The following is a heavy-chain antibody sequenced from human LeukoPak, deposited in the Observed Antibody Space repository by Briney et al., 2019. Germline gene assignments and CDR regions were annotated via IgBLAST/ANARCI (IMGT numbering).Heavy chain of an antibody. V-gene: IGHV3-53*01. J-gene: IGHJ4*02. D-gene: IGHD2-2*01. CDR2: MYSGGNT. Sequence: GGSLRLSCAASGFAVSSNHMGWVRRAPGKGLEWVSVMYSGGNTFYPDSVKGRFTFSRDSSQNTVYLQMNSLRVEDTAMYYCARGRSSTSFFDYWGQGTLVTVSS. CDR3: ARGRSSTSFFDY. CDR1: GFAVSSNH.